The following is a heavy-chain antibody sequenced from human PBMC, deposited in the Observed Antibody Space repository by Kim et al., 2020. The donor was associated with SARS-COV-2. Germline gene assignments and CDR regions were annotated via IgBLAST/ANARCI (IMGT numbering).Heavy chain of an antibody. CDR1: GGTFSSYA. CDR3: ARVMDYDSSGYYSSYWYFDL. D-gene: IGHD3-22*01. Sequence: SVKVSCKASGGTFSSYAISWVRQAPGQGLEWMGGIIPIFGTANYAQKFQGRVTITADESTSTAYMELSSLRSEDTAVYYCARVMDYDSSGYYSSYWYFDLWGRGTLVTVSS. V-gene: IGHV1-69*13. J-gene: IGHJ2*01. CDR2: IIPIFGTA.